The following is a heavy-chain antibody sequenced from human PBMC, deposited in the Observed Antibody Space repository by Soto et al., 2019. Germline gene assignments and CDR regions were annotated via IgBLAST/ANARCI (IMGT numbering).Heavy chain of an antibody. Sequence: QVQLVESGGGVVQPGRSLRLSCAASRFTFSSYAMHWVRQAPGKGLEWVAVISTDGRDKYHADSVKGRFTISRDNSKNTLFVQMNSLRPEDTAVYYCAKDHDLAAAGYYFDYWGQGTLVTVSS. CDR2: ISTDGRDK. V-gene: IGHV3-30*01. D-gene: IGHD6-13*01. CDR3: AKDHDLAAAGYYFDY. CDR1: RFTFSSYA. J-gene: IGHJ4*02.